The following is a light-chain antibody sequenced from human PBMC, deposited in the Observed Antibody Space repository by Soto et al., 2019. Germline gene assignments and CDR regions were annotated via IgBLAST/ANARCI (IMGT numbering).Light chain of an antibody. CDR1: QSVSSN. Sequence: EMVMTQSPATLSVSPGERATLSCMARQSVSSNLGWYQQKPGQAPRLLIYGAYTRATGVPARFSGSGSGTEFTLIVSSLQSEDFAVCHCQQYHSWPRTLGQGTKVESK. CDR3: QQYHSWPRT. J-gene: IGKJ1*01. V-gene: IGKV3-15*01. CDR2: GAY.